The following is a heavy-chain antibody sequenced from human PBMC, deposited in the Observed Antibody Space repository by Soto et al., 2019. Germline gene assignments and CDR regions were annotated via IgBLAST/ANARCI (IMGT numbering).Heavy chain of an antibody. V-gene: IGHV3-9*01. D-gene: IGHD6-6*01. J-gene: IGHJ3*02. CDR1: GFTFDDYA. Sequence: GGSLRLSCAASGFTFDDYAMHWVRQAPGKGLEWVSGISWNSGSIGYADSVKGRFTISRDNAKNSLYLQMNSLRAEDTALYYCAKDIGDSSSSGGFDIWGQGTMVTVSS. CDR3: AKDIGDSSSSGGFDI. CDR2: ISWNSGSI.